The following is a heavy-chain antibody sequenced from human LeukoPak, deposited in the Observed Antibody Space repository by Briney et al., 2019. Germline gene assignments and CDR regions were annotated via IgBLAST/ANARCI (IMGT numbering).Heavy chain of an antibody. J-gene: IGHJ4*02. Sequence: AGSLRLSCAASGFTFSSYWMSWVRQAPGKGLEWVANIKQDGSEKYYVDSVKGRFTISRDNAKNSLYLQMNSLRAEDTAVYYCARGAAMVSQYYFDYWGQGTLVTVSS. CDR2: IKQDGSEK. V-gene: IGHV3-7*01. CDR1: GFTFSSYW. D-gene: IGHD5-18*01. CDR3: ARGAAMVSQYYFDY.